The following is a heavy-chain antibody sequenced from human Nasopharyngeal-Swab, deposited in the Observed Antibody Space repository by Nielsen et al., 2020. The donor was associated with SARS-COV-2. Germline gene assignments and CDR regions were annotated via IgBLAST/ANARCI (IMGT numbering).Heavy chain of an antibody. CDR1: GFALSSYW. J-gene: IGHJ4*02. D-gene: IGHD3-22*01. V-gene: IGHV3-74*01. CDR2: LHSDGTST. Sequence: GGSLRLSCAASGFALSSYWMHWVRQTPGKGLVWVSRLHSDGTSTRYADSVKGRFTISRDNAKNTLYLQMNSLRAEDTAVYYCAKDLDLTMIVQEDYWGQGTLVTVSS. CDR3: AKDLDLTMIVQEDY.